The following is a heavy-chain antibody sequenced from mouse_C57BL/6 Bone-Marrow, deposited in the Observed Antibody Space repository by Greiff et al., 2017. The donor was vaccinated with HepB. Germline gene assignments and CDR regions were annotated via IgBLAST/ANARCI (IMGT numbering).Heavy chain of an antibody. V-gene: IGHV1-15*01. D-gene: IGHD2-3*01. CDR2: IDPETGGT. CDR1: GYTFTDYE. J-gene: IGHJ3*01. CDR3: TRGGWLLRGFAY. Sequence: LQESGAELVRPGASVTLSCKASGYTFTDYEMHWVKQTPVHGLEWIGAIDPETGGTAYNQKFKGKAILTADKSSSTAYMELRSLTSEDSAVYYCTRGGWLLRGFAYWGQGTLVTVSA.